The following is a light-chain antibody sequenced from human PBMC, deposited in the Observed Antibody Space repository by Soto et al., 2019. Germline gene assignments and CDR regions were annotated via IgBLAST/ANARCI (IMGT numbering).Light chain of an antibody. V-gene: IGLV1-44*01. J-gene: IGLJ3*02. CDR2: SNN. Sequence: QSVLTQPPSASGTPGQRVIFSCSGTSSNLGSNTANWYQQFPGTAPKVLIYSNNERPSRVPDRFSGSKSGTSASLAISELQSEDEADYYCAAWDDSLNGWVFGGGTKLTVL. CDR3: AAWDDSLNGWV. CDR1: SSNLGSNT.